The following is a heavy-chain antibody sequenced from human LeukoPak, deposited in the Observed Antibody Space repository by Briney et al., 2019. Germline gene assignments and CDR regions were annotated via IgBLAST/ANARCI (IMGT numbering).Heavy chain of an antibody. J-gene: IGHJ4*02. D-gene: IGHD6-13*01. CDR3: ARHSSGYTSSSGY. V-gene: IGHV5-51*01. CDR1: GYTFTGYW. Sequence: GESLKISCKTSGYTFTGYWIGWVRQMPGKGLEWMGVIYPSDSDTRYSPSFQGQVTISADKSISTAYLQWSSLKASDTAMYYCARHSSGYTSSSGYWGQGTLVTVSS. CDR2: IYPSDSDT.